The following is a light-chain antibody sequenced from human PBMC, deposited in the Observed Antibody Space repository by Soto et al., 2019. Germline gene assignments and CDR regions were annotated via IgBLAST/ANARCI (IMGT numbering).Light chain of an antibody. CDR2: EVS. CDR1: SSDVGAYNY. J-gene: IGLJ2*01. V-gene: IGLV2-8*01. CDR3: SSYAGIDSLL. Sequence: QSALTQPPSASGSPGQSVTISCTGRSSDVGAYNYVSWYQQHPGKAPKLMIYEVSERPSGVPNRFSGSKSGNTASLTVSGLQTEDEADYYCSSYAGIDSLLFGGGTKLTVL.